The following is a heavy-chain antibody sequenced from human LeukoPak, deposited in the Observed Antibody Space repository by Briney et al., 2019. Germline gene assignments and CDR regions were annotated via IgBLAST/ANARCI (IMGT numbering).Heavy chain of an antibody. D-gene: IGHD2-15*01. J-gene: IGHJ4*02. V-gene: IGHV4-59*08. CDR2: IYYSGST. Sequence: PSETLSLTCTVSGGSISSYYWSWIRQPPGKGLEWVGYIYYSGSTNYNPSLKSRVTISVDTSKNQFSLKLSSVTAADTAVYYCARSGRQVDFDYWGQGTLVTVSS. CDR3: ARSGRQVDFDY. CDR1: GGSISSYY.